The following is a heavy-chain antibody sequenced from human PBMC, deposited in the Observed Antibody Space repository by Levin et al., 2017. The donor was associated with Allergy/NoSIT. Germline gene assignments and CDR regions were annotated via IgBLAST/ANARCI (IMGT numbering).Heavy chain of an antibody. CDR3: AKGAGLGSYFVGASAS. D-gene: IGHD3-10*01. CDR2: ISWNSDTI. J-gene: IGHJ5*02. CDR1: GFNFPDYA. Sequence: SCAASGFNFPDYAMYWVRQVPGKGLEWVSGISWNSDTIGYADSVKGRFTISRDNAKNSLYLQMNSLKSEDTAFYYCAKGAGLGSYFVGASASWGQGTLVTVST. V-gene: IGHV3-9*01.